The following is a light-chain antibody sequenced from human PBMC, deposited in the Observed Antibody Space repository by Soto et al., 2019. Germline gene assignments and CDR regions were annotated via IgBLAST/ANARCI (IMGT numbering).Light chain of an antibody. V-gene: IGKV1-5*03. J-gene: IGKJ1*01. CDR1: QSIDIW. CDR2: KAS. CDR3: QQYNTFST. Sequence: DIQMTQSPSTLSASVGDRVTITCRASQSIDIWLAWYQQKPGKAPNLLIYKASTLETGVPSRFTGSGSGTEFTLTINSLQPDDFANYYCQQYNTFSTFGQGTKVEMK.